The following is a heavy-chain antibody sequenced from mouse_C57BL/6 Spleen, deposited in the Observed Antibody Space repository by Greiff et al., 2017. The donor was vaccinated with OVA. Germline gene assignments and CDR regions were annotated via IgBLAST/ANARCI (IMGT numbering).Heavy chain of an antibody. J-gene: IGHJ3*01. CDR1: GFTFSSYA. Sequence: VQLKESGGGLVKPGGSLKLSCAASGFTFSSYAMSWVRQTPEKRLEWVATISDGGSYTYYPDNVKGRFTISRDNAKNNLYLQMSHLKSEDTAMYYCARGGDYSNYGADWGQGTLVTVSA. D-gene: IGHD2-5*01. CDR2: ISDGGSYT. CDR3: ARGGDYSNYGAD. V-gene: IGHV5-4*01.